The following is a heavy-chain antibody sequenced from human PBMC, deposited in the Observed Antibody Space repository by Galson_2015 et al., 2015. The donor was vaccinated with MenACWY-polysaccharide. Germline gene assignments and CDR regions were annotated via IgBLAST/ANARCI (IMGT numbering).Heavy chain of an antibody. CDR1: GYSYTSYW. D-gene: IGHD2-2*02. V-gene: IGHV5-51*01. J-gene: IGHJ4*02. CDR2: IYPSDSDT. Sequence: QSGAEVTKPGESLQISCKGSGYSYTSYWIGWARQMPGKGMERMGMIYPSDSDTRYSPSFQGQVTISADKSISTAYLQWSSLRASDTAIYYCVRHLYADFWGQGTLVTVSS. CDR3: VRHLYADF.